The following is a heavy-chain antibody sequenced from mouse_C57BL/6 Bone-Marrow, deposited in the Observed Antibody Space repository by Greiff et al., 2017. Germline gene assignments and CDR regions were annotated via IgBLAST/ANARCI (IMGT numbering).Heavy chain of an antibody. J-gene: IGHJ2*01. CDR3: ARLLTDYFDY. Sequence: VQLQQSGAELARPGASVKLSCKASGYTFTSYGISWVKQRTGQGLEWIGEIYPRSGNPYSYEKFKGKATLTADKSSSTAYMELRSLTSEDSAVYFCARLLTDYFDYWGQGTTLTVSS. CDR1: GYTFTSYG. CDR2: IYPRSGNP. V-gene: IGHV1-81*01.